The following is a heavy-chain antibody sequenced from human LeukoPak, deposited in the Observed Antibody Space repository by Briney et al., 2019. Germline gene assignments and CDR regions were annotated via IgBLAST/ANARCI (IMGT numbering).Heavy chain of an antibody. CDR2: IYYRGSA. V-gene: IGHV4-59*01. CDR3: SRANYFDY. Sequence: SETLSLTCSVSGGSISGYYWSWFRQPPGKGLEWIGSIYYRGSANYIPSLKSRVTISIDTSKNQFSLKLRSVTAADSALYFCSRANYFDYWGQGILVIVSS. J-gene: IGHJ4*02. CDR1: GGSISGYY.